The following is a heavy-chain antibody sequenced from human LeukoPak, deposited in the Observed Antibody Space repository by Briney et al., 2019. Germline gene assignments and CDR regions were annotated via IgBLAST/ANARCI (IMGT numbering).Heavy chain of an antibody. CDR2: IYPGDSGP. CDR3: GMSGNRVPLQDDVFDV. D-gene: IGHD1-26*01. V-gene: IGHV5-51*01. CDR1: GYSFTSYC. J-gene: IGHJ3*01. Sequence: KPGESLKISCKVSGYSFTSYCIGWVRQMPGKGLEWMGIIYPGDSGPTYSPSFQGQVTISVDESINTAYLQWSSLQASDTAMYYCGMSGNRVPLQDDVFDVWGQGTMVTVS.